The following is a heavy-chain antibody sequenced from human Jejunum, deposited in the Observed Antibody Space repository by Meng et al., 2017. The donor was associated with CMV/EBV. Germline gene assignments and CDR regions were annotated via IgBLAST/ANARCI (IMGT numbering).Heavy chain of an antibody. CDR2: IYYSGST. CDR1: VSSASYY. Sequence: VSSASYYWYWIRQPPGKGLEWIGYIYYSGSTNYNPSLKSRVTISLDTSKNQFSLKLTSVTAADTAVYYCARDGAYYGTDWSSCDYWGQGMRVTVSS. J-gene: IGHJ4*02. CDR3: ARDGAYYGTDWSSCDY. D-gene: IGHD3-9*01. V-gene: IGHV4-61*01.